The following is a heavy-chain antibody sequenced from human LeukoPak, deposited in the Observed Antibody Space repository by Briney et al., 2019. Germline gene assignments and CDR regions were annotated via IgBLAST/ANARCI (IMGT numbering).Heavy chain of an antibody. V-gene: IGHV4-34*01. CDR3: ARRRITIFGVVTQKNWFDP. D-gene: IGHD3-3*01. J-gene: IGHJ5*02. CDR1: GGSFRGYY. Sequence: PSETLSLTCAVYGGSFRGYYWSWIRQPPGKGLEWIGEINHSASTNYSPSLKSRVTISVDTSKNQFSLKLSSVTAADTAVYYCARRRITIFGVVTQKNWFDPWGQGTLVTVSS. CDR2: INHSAST.